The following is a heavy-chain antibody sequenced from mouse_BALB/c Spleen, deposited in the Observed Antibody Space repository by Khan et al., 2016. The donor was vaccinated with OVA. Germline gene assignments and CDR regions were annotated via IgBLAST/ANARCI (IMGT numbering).Heavy chain of an antibody. V-gene: IGHV1-26*01. D-gene: IGHD3-3*01. CDR3: ARDAGRD. CDR2: INPKNGVT. J-gene: IGHJ4*01. CDR1: GYTFTEYT. Sequence: EVQLHQSGPELVKPGASVKISCKTSGYTFTEYTLHWVKQSHGKSLGWIGVINPKNGVTSYNQKFRGKATLPVDKSSSTAYMEFRSLTSEDSAVYYWARDAGRDGGQGTSVTVSS.